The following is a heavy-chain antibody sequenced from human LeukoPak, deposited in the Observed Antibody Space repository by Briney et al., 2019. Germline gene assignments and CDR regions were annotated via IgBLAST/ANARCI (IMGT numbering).Heavy chain of an antibody. Sequence: GGSLRLSCAASGFTVSSNYMSWVRQAPGKGLEWVAVIYSGGSTYYADSVRGRFTISRDNSRNTLYLQMNSLRAEDTAVYYCASSLLYGEGYFDLWGRGTLVTVSS. CDR3: ASSLLYGEGYFDL. CDR2: IYSGGST. J-gene: IGHJ2*01. V-gene: IGHV3-53*01. CDR1: GFTVSSNY. D-gene: IGHD4-17*01.